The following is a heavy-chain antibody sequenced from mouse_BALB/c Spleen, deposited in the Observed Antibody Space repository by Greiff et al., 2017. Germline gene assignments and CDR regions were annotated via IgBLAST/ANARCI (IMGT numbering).Heavy chain of an antibody. CDR3: ARYDYGGYAMDY. Sequence: EVKLMESGGGLVQPGGSLKLSCAASGFTFSSYTMSWVRQTPEKRLEWVAYISNGGGSTYYPDTVKGRFTISRDNAKNTLYLQMSSLKSEDTAMYYCARYDYGGYAMDYWGQGTSVTVSS. V-gene: IGHV5-12-2*01. CDR2: ISNGGGST. CDR1: GFTFSSYT. D-gene: IGHD2-4*01. J-gene: IGHJ4*01.